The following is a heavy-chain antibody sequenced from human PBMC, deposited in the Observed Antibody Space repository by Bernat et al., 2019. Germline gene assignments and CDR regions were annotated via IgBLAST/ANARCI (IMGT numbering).Heavy chain of an antibody. CDR3: ARQTRADGWTFGY. J-gene: IGHJ4*02. CDR2: IYYSGTT. CDR1: GGSISSSSYW. Sequence: QVQLQESGPGLVKPSETLSLTCTVSGGSISSSSYWWGWIRQPPGKGLEWIGSIYYSGTTYYNPSLKSRVTISVDTSKTQFSLKLSSVTAADTAVYYCARQTRADGWTFGYWGQGTLVTVSS. V-gene: IGHV4-39*01. D-gene: IGHD2-2*03.